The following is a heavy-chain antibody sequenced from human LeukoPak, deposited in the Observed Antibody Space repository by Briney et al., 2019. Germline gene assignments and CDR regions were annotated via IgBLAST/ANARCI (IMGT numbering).Heavy chain of an antibody. V-gene: IGHV3-11*04. D-gene: IGHD3-3*01. J-gene: IGHJ4*02. CDR3: ARAEKYYDFWSGYSLNYFDY. CDR2: ISSSGSTI. CDR1: GFTFSDYY. Sequence: KSGGSLRLSCAASGFTFSDYYMSWIRQAPGKGLEWVSYISSSGSTIYYADSVKGRFTISRDNAKNSLYLQMNSLRAEDTAVYYCARAEKYYDFWSGYSLNYFDYWGQGTLVTVSS.